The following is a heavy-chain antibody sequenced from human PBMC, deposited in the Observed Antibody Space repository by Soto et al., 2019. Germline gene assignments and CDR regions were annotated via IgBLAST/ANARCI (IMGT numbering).Heavy chain of an antibody. CDR2: ISYDGSNK. J-gene: IGHJ4*02. D-gene: IGHD1-20*01. Sequence: GGSLRLSCAASGFTFSSYAMHWVRQAPGKGLEWVAVISYDGSNKYYAGSVKGRFTISRDNSKNTLYLQMNSLRAEDTAVYYCAREVYNWNPGYFDYWGQGTLVTVSS. CDR3: AREVYNWNPGYFDY. CDR1: GFTFSSYA. V-gene: IGHV3-30-3*01.